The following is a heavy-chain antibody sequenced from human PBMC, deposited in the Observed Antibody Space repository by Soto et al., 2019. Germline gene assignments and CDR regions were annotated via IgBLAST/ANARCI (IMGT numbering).Heavy chain of an antibody. Sequence: SETLSLTCTVSGGSITSITNHYCSWIRQPPGKGLEWIGYISYSGHTSYNPSLKSRVILSVDTSKNQVSLNLASVTAADTAVCYCARQGCGNFHGGVDVWGQGTTVTVSS. CDR3: ARQGCGNFHGGVDV. J-gene: IGHJ6*02. V-gene: IGHV4-59*08. CDR1: GGSITSITNHY. CDR2: ISYSGHT. D-gene: IGHD1-1*01.